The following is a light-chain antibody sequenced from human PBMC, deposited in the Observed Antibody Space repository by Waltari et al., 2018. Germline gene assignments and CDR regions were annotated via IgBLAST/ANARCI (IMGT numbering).Light chain of an antibody. Sequence: QSALTQPASVSGSPGQSLTISCTGSSNNIGFYDLVSWYQQHPGQAPKLIIFDVIKRPSGVSDRFSGSKSGNTASLTISGLQTEDDADYYCCSYSGSGSFPYVFGPGTRVAVL. CDR1: SNNIGFYDL. V-gene: IGLV2-23*02. CDR3: CSYSGSGSFPYV. J-gene: IGLJ1*01. CDR2: DVI.